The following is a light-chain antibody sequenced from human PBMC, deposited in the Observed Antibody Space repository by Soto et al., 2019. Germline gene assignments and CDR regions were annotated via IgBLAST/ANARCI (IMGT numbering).Light chain of an antibody. CDR2: GAS. J-gene: IGKJ3*01. CDR1: QSVSNSY. CDR3: QQYGSSPLT. Sequence: EIVLTQSPGTLSLSPGERATLSCRASQSVSNSYLAWYQQKPGQAPRLLIYGASSRATGIPDRFSGSGSGTDFTLTISRLEPEDFAVYYCQQYGSSPLTFGPGTIVDIK. V-gene: IGKV3-20*01.